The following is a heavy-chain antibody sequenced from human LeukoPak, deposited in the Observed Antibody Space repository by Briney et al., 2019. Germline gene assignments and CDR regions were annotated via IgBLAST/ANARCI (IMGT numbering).Heavy chain of an antibody. V-gene: IGHV4-39*01. D-gene: IGHD3-16*01. Sequence: SETLSLTCTVSGGSISSSSYYWGWIRQPPGKGLEWTGSIYYSGSTYYNPSLKSRVTISVDTSKNQFSLKLSSVTAADTAVYYCALGFYFDYWGQGTLVTVSS. CDR3: ALGFYFDY. CDR2: IYYSGST. J-gene: IGHJ4*02. CDR1: GGSISSSSYY.